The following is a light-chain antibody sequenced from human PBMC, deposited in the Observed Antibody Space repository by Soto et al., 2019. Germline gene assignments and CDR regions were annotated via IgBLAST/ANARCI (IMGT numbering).Light chain of an antibody. CDR3: QQYNNWPFS. J-gene: IGKJ5*01. CDR2: GAS. V-gene: IGKV3-15*01. CDR1: QSVSSK. Sequence: EIVMTQSPATLSVSPGEGATLSCRASQSVSSKLAWYQQKPGQAPRLLIYGASTRATGIPDRFTGSGSGTDFTLTISGLQSEDSAVYFCQQYNNWPFSFGQGTRLEIK.